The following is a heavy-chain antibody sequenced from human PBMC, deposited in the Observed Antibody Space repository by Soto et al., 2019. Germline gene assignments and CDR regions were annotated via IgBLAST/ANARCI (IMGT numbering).Heavy chain of an antibody. V-gene: IGHV4-39*01. J-gene: IGHJ4*02. D-gene: IGHD3-3*01. Sequence: SETLSLTCTVSGGSISSSSYYWGWIRQPPGKGLEWIGSIYYSGSTYYNPSLKSRVTISVDTSKNQFSLKLSSVTAADTAVYYFARGERRITIFGVVYFDYWGQGTLVTVSS. CDR3: ARGERRITIFGVVYFDY. CDR2: IYYSGST. CDR1: GGSISSSSYY.